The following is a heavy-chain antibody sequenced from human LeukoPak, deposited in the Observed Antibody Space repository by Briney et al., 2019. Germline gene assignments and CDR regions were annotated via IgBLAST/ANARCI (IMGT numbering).Heavy chain of an antibody. CDR2: IRYDGSNK. CDR1: GFTFSSYG. CDR3: ARDQRYCTTTSCSFDY. Sequence: GGSLRLSCAASGFTFSSYGMHWVRQAPGKGLEWVAFIRYDGSNKYYADSVKGRFTISRDNSKNTLYLQMYSLRAEDTAVYYCARDQRYCTTTSCSFDYWGQGTLVTVSS. D-gene: IGHD2-2*01. J-gene: IGHJ4*02. V-gene: IGHV3-30*02.